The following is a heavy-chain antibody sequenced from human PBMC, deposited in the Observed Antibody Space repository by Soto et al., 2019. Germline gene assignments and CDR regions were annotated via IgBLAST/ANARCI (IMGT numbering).Heavy chain of an antibody. CDR3: ARERGAYCSSTSCRGENWFEP. Sequence: QVQLVQSGAEVKKPGASVKVSCKASGGTFSSYTISWVRQAPGQGLEWMGRIIPILGIANYAQKFQGRVTITADKSTSTAYMERSRLRSEDTAVYYCARERGAYCSSTSCRGENWFEPWGQGTLVTVSS. CDR1: GGTFSSYT. CDR2: IIPILGIA. V-gene: IGHV1-69*08. D-gene: IGHD2-2*01. J-gene: IGHJ5*02.